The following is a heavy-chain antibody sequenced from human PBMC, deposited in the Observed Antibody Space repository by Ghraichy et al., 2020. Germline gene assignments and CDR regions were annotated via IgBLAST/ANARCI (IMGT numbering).Heavy chain of an antibody. CDR1: GYTFTGYY. D-gene: IGHD3-10*01. CDR2: INPNSGGT. J-gene: IGHJ6*03. Sequence: ASVKVSCKASGYTFTGYYMHWVRQVPGQGLEWMGRINPNSGGTNYAQKFQGRVTMTRDTSISTAYMELSRLRSDDTAVYYCARDISSITMVQGVVPNYYYYMDVGGKVTTVTVSS. V-gene: IGHV1-2*06. CDR3: ARDISSITMVQGVVPNYYYYMDV.